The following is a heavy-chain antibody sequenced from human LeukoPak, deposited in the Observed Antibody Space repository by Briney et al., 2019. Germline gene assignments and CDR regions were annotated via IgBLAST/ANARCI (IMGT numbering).Heavy chain of an antibody. CDR3: ARDVSIAAQSPPGRY. D-gene: IGHD6-6*01. J-gene: IGHJ4*02. Sequence: SVKVSCKASGGTFSSYAISWVRQAPGQGLEWMGRIIPIFGIANYAQKFRGRVTITADKSTSTAYMELSSLRSEDTAVYYCARDVSIAAQSPPGRYWGQGTLVTVSS. CDR1: GGTFSSYA. CDR2: IIPIFGIA. V-gene: IGHV1-69*04.